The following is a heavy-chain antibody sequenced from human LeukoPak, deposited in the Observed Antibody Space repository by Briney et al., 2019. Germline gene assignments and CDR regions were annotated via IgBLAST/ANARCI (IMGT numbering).Heavy chain of an antibody. CDR3: ARIGEQRQPLLFQH. D-gene: IGHD6-25*01. V-gene: IGHV1-2*06. J-gene: IGHJ1*01. Sequence: ASVKVSCKASGYTFTGYYMHWVRQAPGQGLEWMGRINPNSVGTNYAQKFQGRVTMTRDTSISTAYMELSRLRSDDTAVYYCARIGEQRQPLLFQHWGQGTLVTVSS. CDR2: INPNSVGT. CDR1: GYTFTGYY.